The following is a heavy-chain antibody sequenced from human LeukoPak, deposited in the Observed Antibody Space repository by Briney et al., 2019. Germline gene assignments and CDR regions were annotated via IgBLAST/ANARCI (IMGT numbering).Heavy chain of an antibody. CDR2: IYYSGST. J-gene: IGHJ4*02. CDR1: GGSISSSSYY. Sequence: SETLSLTCTVSGGSISSSSYYWGWIRQPPGKGLEWIGSIYYSGSTYYNPSLKSRVTISVDTSKNQFSLKLSSVTAADTAVYYCARFSSGWYYFDYWGQGTLVTVSS. D-gene: IGHD6-19*01. CDR3: ARFSSGWYYFDY. V-gene: IGHV4-39*07.